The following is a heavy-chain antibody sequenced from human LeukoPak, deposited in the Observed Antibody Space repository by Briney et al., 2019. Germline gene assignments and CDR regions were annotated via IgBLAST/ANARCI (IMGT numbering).Heavy chain of an antibody. J-gene: IGHJ6*02. V-gene: IGHV3-21*04. D-gene: IGHD6-13*01. CDR1: GFTFSSYS. Sequence: PGGSLRLSCAASGFTFSSYSMNWVRQAPGKGLEWVSSISSSSSYIYYADSVKGRFTISRDNAQSSLYLQMNSLRAEDTAVYYCARDPYSSSWSYGMDVWGQGTAVTVSS. CDR2: ISSSSSYI. CDR3: ARDPYSSSWSYGMDV.